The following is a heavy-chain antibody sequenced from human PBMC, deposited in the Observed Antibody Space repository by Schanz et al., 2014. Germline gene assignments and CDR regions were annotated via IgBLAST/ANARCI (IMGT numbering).Heavy chain of an antibody. D-gene: IGHD2-21*01. J-gene: IGHJ3*01. V-gene: IGHV1-18*04. CDR2: ITAYTGDT. CDR1: GYTFTNFF. CDR3: ATMGAYWSAPACQILEVLDV. Sequence: QVHLVQSGAEVHKPGASLKISCKASGYTFTNFFLHWVRQAPGQGLEWMGWITAYTGDTNYALKLQGRITMTTDTSTGTAYMELRSLRSDDTALYYCATMGAYWSAPACQILEVLDVWGRGTMVTVSS.